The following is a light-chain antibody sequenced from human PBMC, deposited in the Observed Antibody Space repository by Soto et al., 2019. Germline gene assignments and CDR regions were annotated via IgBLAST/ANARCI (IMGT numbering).Light chain of an antibody. CDR2: WAS. J-gene: IGKJ4*01. CDR3: QQYYITPLT. CDR1: QSVLYSSDNKNY. Sequence: DIVMTQSPDSLAVSLGERATFNCKSSQSVLYSSDNKNYLAWYQQKPGQPPKLLIYWASTRESGVPDRFSGSGSGTDFTLTISSLQAEGVAVYYCQQYYITPLTFGGGTKVDIK. V-gene: IGKV4-1*01.